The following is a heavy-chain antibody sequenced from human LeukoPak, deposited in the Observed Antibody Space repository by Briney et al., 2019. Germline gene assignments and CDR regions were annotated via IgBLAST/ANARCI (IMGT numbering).Heavy chain of an antibody. V-gene: IGHV1-2*02. Sequence: GASVKVSCKASGYTFTGYYMHWVRQAPGQGLEWMGWINPNSGGTNYAQKFQGRVTMTRDTSISTAYMELSRLRSDDTAVYYCARSPLQLERRVFWFDPWGQGTLVTVSS. CDR1: GYTFTGYY. CDR2: INPNSGGT. D-gene: IGHD1-1*01. CDR3: ARSPLQLERRVFWFDP. J-gene: IGHJ5*02.